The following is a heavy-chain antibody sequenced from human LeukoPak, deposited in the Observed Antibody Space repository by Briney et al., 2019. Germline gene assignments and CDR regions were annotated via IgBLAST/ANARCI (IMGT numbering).Heavy chain of an antibody. Sequence: ASVKVSCKASGYIFTGYYMHWVRQAPGQGLEWMGIINPSGGSTNYAQKFQGRVTMTSDTSTSTVYMELSSLRSEDTAVYYCARAVGIVVVVVATLDYWGQGTLVTVSS. CDR3: ARAVGIVVVVVATLDY. D-gene: IGHD2-15*01. V-gene: IGHV1-46*01. CDR2: INPSGGST. J-gene: IGHJ4*02. CDR1: GYIFTGYY.